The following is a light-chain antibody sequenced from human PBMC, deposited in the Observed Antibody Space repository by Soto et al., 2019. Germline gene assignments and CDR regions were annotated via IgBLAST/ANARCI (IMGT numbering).Light chain of an antibody. Sequence: EIVMTQSPATVSLSPGERVTLSCRASQNIDINLVWYQKKPGQAPRLLIFRASTRATGIPARFSGSGSGTELTLTISSLQSEDFAIYYCQQYHHWPPITFGQGTRLEIK. CDR2: RAS. CDR1: QNIDIN. CDR3: QQYHHWPPIT. V-gene: IGKV3-15*01. J-gene: IGKJ5*01.